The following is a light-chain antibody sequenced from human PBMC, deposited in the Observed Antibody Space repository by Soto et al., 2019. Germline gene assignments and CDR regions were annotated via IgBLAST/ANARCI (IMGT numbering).Light chain of an antibody. V-gene: IGKV3-20*01. CDR1: QSVSSGF. CDR2: GAS. J-gene: IGKJ4*01. CDR3: QQYDNSPLT. Sequence: EIVLTQSPGTLSLSPGERATRSCRASQSVSSGFLAWYQQKPGQAPRLLIYGASSRATGIPDRFSGSGSGTDFTLTISRLEPEDFAVYYCQQYDNSPLTFGGGTKVEIK.